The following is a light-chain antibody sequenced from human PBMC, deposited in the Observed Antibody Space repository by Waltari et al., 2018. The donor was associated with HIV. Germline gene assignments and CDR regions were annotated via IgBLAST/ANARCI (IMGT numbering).Light chain of an antibody. CDR2: GNH. J-gene: IGLJ3*02. CDR1: SSNIGAHYD. CDR3: QSYDSSLSGSGV. V-gene: IGLV1-40*01. Sequence: QSVLTQPPSVSGAPGQRVTISCTGSSSNIGAHYDVHWYQQLPGTAPKLLIYGNHNRPSGVPDRFSGSKSGTSASLAITGLQAEDEADYYCQSYDSSLSGSGVFGGGTKLTVL.